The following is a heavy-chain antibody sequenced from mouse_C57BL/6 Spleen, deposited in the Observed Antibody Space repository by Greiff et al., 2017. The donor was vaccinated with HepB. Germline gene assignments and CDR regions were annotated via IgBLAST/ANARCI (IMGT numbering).Heavy chain of an antibody. Sequence: VQLQQPGAELVKPGASVKMSCKASGYTFTSYWITWVKQRPGQGLEWIGDIYPGSGSTNYNEKFKSKATLTVDTSSSTAYMQLSSLTSEDSAVYYCARQGYGNYGWYFDYWGQGTTLTVSS. CDR2: IYPGSGST. CDR1: GYTFTSYW. CDR3: ARQGYGNYGWYFDY. J-gene: IGHJ2*01. D-gene: IGHD2-10*02. V-gene: IGHV1-55*01.